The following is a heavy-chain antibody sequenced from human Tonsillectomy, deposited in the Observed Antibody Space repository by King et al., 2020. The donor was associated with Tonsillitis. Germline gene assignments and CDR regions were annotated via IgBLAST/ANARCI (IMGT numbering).Heavy chain of an antibody. J-gene: IGHJ6*02. CDR3: ARVYCGADCPRTGSAYYYGMDI. CDR1: GFTFSSYW. CDR2: INSDGSST. D-gene: IGHD2-21*02. V-gene: IGHV3-74*01. Sequence: VQLVESGGGLVQPGGSLRLSCAASGFTFSSYWMHWVRQAPGKGLVWVSRINSDGSSTSYADSVKGRFIISRDNAKNTLYLQMNSLRAEDTAVYYCARVYCGADCPRTGSAYYYGMDIWGQGTTVTVSS.